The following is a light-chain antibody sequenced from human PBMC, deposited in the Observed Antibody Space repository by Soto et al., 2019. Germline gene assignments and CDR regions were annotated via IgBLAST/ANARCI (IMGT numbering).Light chain of an antibody. V-gene: IGKV2-28*01. J-gene: IGKJ2*01. CDR3: MQGLRPMYT. CDR2: LGS. Sequence: LAMTQSPLSLSVTPGEPASISCRSSQTLLHSNGYTYLDWYLQKPGQSPQLLIYLGSNRASGVPDRFSGSGSGTDFTLKISRVEAEDVGVFYCMQGLRPMYTFGQGTKLEIK. CDR1: QTLLHSNGYTY.